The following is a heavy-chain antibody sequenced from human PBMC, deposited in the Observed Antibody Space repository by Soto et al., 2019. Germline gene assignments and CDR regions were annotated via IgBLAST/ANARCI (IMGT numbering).Heavy chain of an antibody. V-gene: IGHV3-74*01. J-gene: IGHJ6*02. CDR1: GFTFISYW. CDR3: ARVPHNYYYYGMDV. CDR2: INSDGSST. Sequence: PGGSLRLSCAASGFTFISYWMHWVRQAPGKGLVWVSRINSDGSSTSYADSVKGRFTISRDNAKNTLYLQMNSLRAEDTAVYYCARVPHNYYYYGMDVWGQGTTVTVSS.